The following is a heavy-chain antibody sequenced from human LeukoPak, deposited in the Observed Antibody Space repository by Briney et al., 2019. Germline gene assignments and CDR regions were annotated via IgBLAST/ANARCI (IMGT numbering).Heavy chain of an antibody. D-gene: IGHD6-19*01. Sequence: GASVKVSCKASGYPFNNHYMYWVRQAPGQGLEWMGVINPSGGSTSYAQKFQGRVTMTRGTSTRTVYMEVNSLRSEDTAVYYCARQGTYSSAIGMGYWGQGTLVTVSS. V-gene: IGHV1-46*02. CDR2: INPSGGST. CDR3: ARQGTYSSAIGMGY. CDR1: GYPFNNHY. J-gene: IGHJ4*02.